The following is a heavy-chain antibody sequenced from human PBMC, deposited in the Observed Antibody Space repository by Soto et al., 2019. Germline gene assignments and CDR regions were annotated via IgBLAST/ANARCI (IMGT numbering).Heavy chain of an antibody. CDR3: ARAMGVATTYFDY. CDR1: GGAFSGYY. J-gene: IGHJ4*02. D-gene: IGHD5-12*01. Sequence: QVQLQQWGAGLLKPSETLSLTCAVYGGAFSGYYWSWIRQPPGQGLEWIGEIKHSGSTNYNPSLKSRVTISVDTSTNPFSLKLSSVTAADPAVYYCARAMGVATTYFDYWGQGTLVTVSS. CDR2: IKHSGST. V-gene: IGHV4-34*01.